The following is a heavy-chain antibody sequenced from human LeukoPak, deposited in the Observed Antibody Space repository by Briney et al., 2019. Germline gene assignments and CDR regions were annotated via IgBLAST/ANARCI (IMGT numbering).Heavy chain of an antibody. D-gene: IGHD1-26*01. Sequence: GGSLRLSCAASGFNFNYSWLSLLRWARGKGLEWVANIKDDGSEEYYVDSVKGRFTIVRDNAYNSLYLQMNSLRVEDTAIYFCARFTRRYSGDYWGQGTLVSVSS. J-gene: IGHJ4*02. CDR1: GFNFNYSW. CDR2: IKDDGSEE. V-gene: IGHV3-7*03. CDR3: ARFTRRYSGDY.